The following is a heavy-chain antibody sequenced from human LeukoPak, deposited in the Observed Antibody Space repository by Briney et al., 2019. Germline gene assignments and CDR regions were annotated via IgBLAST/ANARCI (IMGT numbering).Heavy chain of an antibody. V-gene: IGHV1-2*02. CDR3: ARAVLRFLEWPLNFDY. D-gene: IGHD3-3*01. Sequence: ASVKVSCKASGYTLTGYYMHWVRQAPGQGLEWMGWINPNSGGTNYAQKFQGRVTMTRDTSISTAYMELSRPRSDDTAVYYCARAVLRFLEWPLNFDYWGQGTLVTVSS. CDR2: INPNSGGT. CDR1: GYTLTGYY. J-gene: IGHJ4*02.